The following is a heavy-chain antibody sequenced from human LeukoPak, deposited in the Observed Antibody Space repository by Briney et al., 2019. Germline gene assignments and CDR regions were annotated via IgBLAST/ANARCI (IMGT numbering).Heavy chain of an antibody. CDR3: VRTQPYDSSGWLFDY. Sequence: ASVKVSCKASGGTFSSYAISWVRQAPGQGLEWMGGIIPIFGTANYAQKFQGRVTITTDESTSTAYMELSSLRSEDTAVYYCVRTQPYDSSGWLFDYWGQGTLVTVSS. CDR1: GGTFSSYA. CDR2: IIPIFGTA. D-gene: IGHD3-22*01. J-gene: IGHJ4*02. V-gene: IGHV1-69*05.